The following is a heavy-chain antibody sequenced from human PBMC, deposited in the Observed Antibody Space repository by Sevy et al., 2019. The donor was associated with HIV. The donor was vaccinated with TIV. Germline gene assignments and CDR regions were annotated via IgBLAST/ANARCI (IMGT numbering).Heavy chain of an antibody. D-gene: IGHD2-2*02. CDR2: INPHNGGT. CDR1: GYTFTDYF. CDR3: ARGYTGHEEGDY. J-gene: IGHJ4*02. V-gene: IGHV1-2*02. Sequence: ASVQVSCKASGYTFTDYFLHWVRQAPGQGLEWMGWINPHNGGTIFAQKFQGRVAMTRDTSISTAYLDLGRLRFDDTAVYYCARGYTGHEEGDYWGQGTLVTVSS.